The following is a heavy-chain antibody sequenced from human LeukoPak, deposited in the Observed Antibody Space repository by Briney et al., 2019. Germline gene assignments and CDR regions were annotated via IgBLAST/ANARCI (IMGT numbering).Heavy chain of an antibody. J-gene: IGHJ4*02. Sequence: GRSLRLSCAASGFTFSSYDMHWVRQAPGKGLEWVSAIGIAGDTYYSGSVKGRFTISRENAKNSLYLQMNSLRAGDTAIYYCARGIVGAINLYDYWGQGTLVTVSS. CDR2: IGIAGDT. V-gene: IGHV3-13*04. CDR3: ARGIVGAINLYDY. D-gene: IGHD1-26*01. CDR1: GFTFSSYD.